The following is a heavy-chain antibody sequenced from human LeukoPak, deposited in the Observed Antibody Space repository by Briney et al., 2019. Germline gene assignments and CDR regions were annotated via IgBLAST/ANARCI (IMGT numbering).Heavy chain of an antibody. D-gene: IGHD6-13*01. CDR1: GYTFTGYY. Sequence: ASVKVSCKASGYTFTGYYMHWVRQAPGQGLEWMGWINPNSGGTNYAQKFQGWVTMTRDTSISTAYMELSRLRSDDTAVYYCARDLNIAAAGTGAFDIWGQGTMVTVSS. J-gene: IGHJ3*02. CDR2: INPNSGGT. V-gene: IGHV1-2*04. CDR3: ARDLNIAAAGTGAFDI.